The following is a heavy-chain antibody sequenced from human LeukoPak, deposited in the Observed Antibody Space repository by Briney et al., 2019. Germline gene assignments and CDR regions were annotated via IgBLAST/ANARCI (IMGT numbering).Heavy chain of an antibody. CDR3: ARANSGYGPAFDI. CDR1: GGTFSSYA. CDR2: IIPIFGTA. Sequence: SVKVSCKSSGGTFSSYAISWVRQAPGQGLEWMGRIIPIFGTANYAQKFQGRVTITTDESTSTAYMELSSLRSEDTAVYYCARANSGYGPAFDIWGQGTMVTVSS. J-gene: IGHJ3*02. V-gene: IGHV1-69*05. D-gene: IGHD5-12*01.